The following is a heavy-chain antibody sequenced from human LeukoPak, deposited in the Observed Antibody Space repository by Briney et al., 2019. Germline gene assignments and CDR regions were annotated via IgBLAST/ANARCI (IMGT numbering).Heavy chain of an antibody. D-gene: IGHD3-3*01. CDR2: ISYDGSNK. V-gene: IGHV3-30*01. CDR1: GFTFSSYA. J-gene: IGHJ6*03. Sequence: QTGGSLRLSCAASGFTFSSYAMHWVRQAPGKGLEWVAVISYDGSNKYYADSVKGRFTISRDNSKNTLYLQMNSLRAEDTAVYYCARDSPAIFGVVLYYYYMDVWGKGTTVTVSS. CDR3: ARDSPAIFGVVLYYYYMDV.